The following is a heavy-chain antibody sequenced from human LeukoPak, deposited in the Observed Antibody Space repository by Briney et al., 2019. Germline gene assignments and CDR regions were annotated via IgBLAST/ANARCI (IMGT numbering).Heavy chain of an antibody. V-gene: IGHV4-59*01. J-gene: IGHJ5*02. CDR3: ASSPISIAAAGIWPGPTNWFDP. CDR1: GGSISSYY. D-gene: IGHD6-13*01. CDR2: IYYGGST. Sequence: PSETLSLTCTVSGGSISSYYWSWIRQPPGKGLEWIGYIYYGGSTNYNPSLKSRVTISVDTSKNQFSLKLSSVTAADTAVYYCASSPISIAAAGIWPGPTNWFDPWGQGTLVTVSS.